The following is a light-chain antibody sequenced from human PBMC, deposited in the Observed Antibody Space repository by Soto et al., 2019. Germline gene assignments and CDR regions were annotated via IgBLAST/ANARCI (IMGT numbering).Light chain of an antibody. CDR1: SSDVGGYTY. CDR2: EVT. J-gene: IGLJ1*01. CDR3: SSYTSSSTLYV. Sequence: QSVLTQPASVSGSPRQSITISCTGASSDVGGYTYVSWYQQHPGKAPKLIIYEVTNRPSGVSNRFSGSKSGNTASLTISGLQAEDEADYYCSSYTSSSTLYVFGTGTKLTVL. V-gene: IGLV2-14*01.